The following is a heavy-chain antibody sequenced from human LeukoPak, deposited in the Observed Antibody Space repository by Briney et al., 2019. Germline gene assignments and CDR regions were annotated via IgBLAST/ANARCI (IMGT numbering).Heavy chain of an antibody. Sequence: PGRSLRLSCAASGFTFSSYGMHWVRQAPGKGLEWVAVISYDGSNKYYADSVKGRFTISRDNSKNTLYLQMNSLRAEDTAVYYCAKESPDPTIVVVTAIPAFDIWGQGTMVTVSS. CDR1: GFTFSSYG. V-gene: IGHV3-30*18. CDR3: AKESPDPTIVVVTAIPAFDI. CDR2: ISYDGSNK. D-gene: IGHD2-21*02. J-gene: IGHJ3*02.